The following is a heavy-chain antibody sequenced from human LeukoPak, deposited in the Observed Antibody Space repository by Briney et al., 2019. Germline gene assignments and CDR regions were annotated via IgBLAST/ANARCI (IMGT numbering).Heavy chain of an antibody. CDR3: ARWLQPYGMDV. CDR2: IYYTGST. CDR1: GGSISMYY. J-gene: IGHJ6*02. D-gene: IGHD5-24*01. Sequence: SETLSLTRSLSGGSISMYYWRWIRQPPPRGLGWIVYIYYTGSTNYNPSLRSRVTISVDTSKHQFSLKLSSVTAADTAVYYCARWLQPYGMDVWGQGTTVTVPS. V-gene: IGHV4-59*01.